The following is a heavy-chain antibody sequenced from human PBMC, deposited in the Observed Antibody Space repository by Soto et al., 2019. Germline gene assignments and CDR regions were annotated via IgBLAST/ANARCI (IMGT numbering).Heavy chain of an antibody. J-gene: IGHJ6*02. CDR3: AKDLVVIRPFYGMDV. Sequence: QVQLVESGGGVVQPGRSLRLSCAASGFTFSSYGMHWVRQAPGKGLEWVAVISYDGSNKYYADSVKGRFTISRDNSKNTLYLQMNSLRAEDTAVYYCAKDLVVIRPFYGMDVWGQRTTVTVSS. V-gene: IGHV3-30*18. CDR2: ISYDGSNK. CDR1: GFTFSSYG. D-gene: IGHD3-3*01.